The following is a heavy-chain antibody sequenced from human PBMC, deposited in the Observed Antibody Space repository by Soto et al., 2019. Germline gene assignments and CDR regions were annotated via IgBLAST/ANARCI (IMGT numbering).Heavy chain of an antibody. Sequence: PSETLSLSCTISGGSISSSSYYWGWIRKPPGKGLEWIGSIYYSGSTYYNPSLKSRVTISVDTSKNQFSLKLSSVTAADTAVYYCARRRGLLWFGELYWYFDLWGRGTLVTVS. V-gene: IGHV4-39*01. J-gene: IGHJ2*01. D-gene: IGHD3-10*01. CDR3: ARRRGLLWFGELYWYFDL. CDR1: GGSISSSSYY. CDR2: IYYSGST.